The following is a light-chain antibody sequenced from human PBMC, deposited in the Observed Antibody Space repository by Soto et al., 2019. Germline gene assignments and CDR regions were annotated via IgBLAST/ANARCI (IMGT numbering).Light chain of an antibody. V-gene: IGLV2-11*01. CDR2: AVT. J-gene: IGLJ3*02. CDR1: NNDIGGFHY. CDR3: CSYTASAPGV. Sequence: QSALTQPRSVSGSPGQSITISCTGTNNDIGGFHYVSWYQQVPGKAPKLMISAVTHRPSGVPDRFSGSKSGNTASLTISGLHADEEDDYFCCSYTASAPGVFGGGTQLTVL.